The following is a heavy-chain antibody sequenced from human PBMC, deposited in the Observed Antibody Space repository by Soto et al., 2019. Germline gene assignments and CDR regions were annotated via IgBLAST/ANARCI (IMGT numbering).Heavy chain of an antibody. D-gene: IGHD3-3*02. J-gene: IGHJ4*03. CDR3: AAGLNIFGVVGSEC. Sequence: ASVKVSCKVSGYTLTELSMHWVRQAPGKGLEWMGGFDPEDGETIYAQKFQGRVTMTEDTSTDTAYMELSSLRSEDTAVYYCAAGLNIFGVVGSECRGQGTLLTVSS. CDR1: GYTLTELS. V-gene: IGHV1-24*01. CDR2: FDPEDGET.